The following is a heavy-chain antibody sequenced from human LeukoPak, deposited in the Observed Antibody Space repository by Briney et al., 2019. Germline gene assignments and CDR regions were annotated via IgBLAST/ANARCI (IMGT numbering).Heavy chain of an antibody. Sequence: GGSLRLSCAASGFTVSSNYMSWVRQAPGKGLEWISIIYTGGTTYYADSVKVRFTISRDTSKNTLYLQMNSLRVEDTAVYYCVRNSAFDYWGQGTLVTVSS. V-gene: IGHV3-53*01. D-gene: IGHD1-1*01. CDR1: GFTVSSNY. CDR2: IYTGGTT. J-gene: IGHJ4*02. CDR3: VRNSAFDY.